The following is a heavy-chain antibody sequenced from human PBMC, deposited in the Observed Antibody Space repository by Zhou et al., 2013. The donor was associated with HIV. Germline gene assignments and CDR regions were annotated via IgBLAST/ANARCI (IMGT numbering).Heavy chain of an antibody. CDR2: IIPILGIA. CDR1: GGTFSSYA. CDR3: AGETTVTTNFDY. V-gene: IGHV1-69*04. J-gene: IGHJ4*02. D-gene: IGHD4-17*01. Sequence: QVQLVQSGAEVKKPGSSVKVSCKASGGTFSSYAISWVRQAPGQGLEWMGRIIPILGIANYAQKFQGRVTITADKSTSTAYMELSSLRSEDTAVYYCAGETTVTTNFDYWGQGTLVTVSS.